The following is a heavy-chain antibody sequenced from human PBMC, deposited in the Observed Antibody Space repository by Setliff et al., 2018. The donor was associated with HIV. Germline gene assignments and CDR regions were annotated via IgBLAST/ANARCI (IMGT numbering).Heavy chain of an antibody. CDR3: ARGGLGVVGAIDY. V-gene: IGHV4-34*01. J-gene: IGHJ4*02. Sequence: PSETLSLTCAVYGGSFSGYYWTWIRQPPGRGLEWIGEIIHSGGTNYNRSLKSRVTISVDTSKNQFSLNLSSVTAADTAVYYCARGGLGVVGAIDYWSQGTLVTVLL. CDR2: IIHSGGT. D-gene: IGHD2-15*01. CDR1: GGSFSGYY.